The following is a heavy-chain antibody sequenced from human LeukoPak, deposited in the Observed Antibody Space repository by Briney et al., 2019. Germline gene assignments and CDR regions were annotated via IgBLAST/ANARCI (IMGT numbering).Heavy chain of an antibody. CDR2: IYTSGST. Sequence: SQTLSLTCTVSGGSISSGSYYWSWIRQPAGKGLEWIGRIYTSGSTNYNPSLKSRVTISVDTSKNQFSLKLSSVTAADTAVYYCAISYYDFWSGYSNLQLTRTDYYYYMDVWGKGTTVTVSS. J-gene: IGHJ6*03. D-gene: IGHD3-3*01. V-gene: IGHV4-61*02. CDR3: AISYYDFWSGYSNLQLTRTDYYYYMDV. CDR1: GGSISSGSYY.